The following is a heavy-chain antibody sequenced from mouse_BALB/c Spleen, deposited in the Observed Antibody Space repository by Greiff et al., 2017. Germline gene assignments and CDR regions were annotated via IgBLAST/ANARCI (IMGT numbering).Heavy chain of an antibody. J-gene: IGHJ2*01. V-gene: IGHV5-6-5*01. Sequence: EVHLVESGGGLVKPGGSLKLSCAASGFTFSSYAMSWVRQTPEKRLEWVASISSGGSTYYPDSVKGRFTISRDNARNILYLQMSSLRSEDTAMYYCARSYFDYWGQGTTLTVSS. CDR3: ARSYFDY. CDR1: GFTFSSYA. CDR2: ISSGGST.